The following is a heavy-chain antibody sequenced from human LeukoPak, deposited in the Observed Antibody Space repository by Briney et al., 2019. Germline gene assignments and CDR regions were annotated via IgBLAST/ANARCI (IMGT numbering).Heavy chain of an antibody. Sequence: QSGGSLRLSCAASGFTFSTYTMNWVRQAPGKGLEWVSSISTSGSYIYYADSVKGRFTISRDNAKNSLYLQMNSLRAEDTAVYYCARDSSGYYYAQNYLDYWGQGTLVTVSS. V-gene: IGHV3-21*01. CDR2: ISTSGSYI. D-gene: IGHD3-22*01. J-gene: IGHJ4*02. CDR3: ARDSSGYYYAQNYLDY. CDR1: GFTFSTYT.